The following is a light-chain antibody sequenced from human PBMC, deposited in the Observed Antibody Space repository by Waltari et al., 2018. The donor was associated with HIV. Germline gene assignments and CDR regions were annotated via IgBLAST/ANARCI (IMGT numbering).Light chain of an antibody. V-gene: IGLV1-44*01. CDR2: SNN. Sequence: QSVLTQPPSASGTPGQRVTISCSGSSSNIGSNTVNWYQQLPGTAPKLLMYSNNRRPSGLPDRFSGSKSGTSASLAISGLQSEDEADYYCAAWDDSLNGVVFGGGTKLTVL. CDR3: AAWDDSLNGVV. J-gene: IGLJ2*01. CDR1: SSNIGSNT.